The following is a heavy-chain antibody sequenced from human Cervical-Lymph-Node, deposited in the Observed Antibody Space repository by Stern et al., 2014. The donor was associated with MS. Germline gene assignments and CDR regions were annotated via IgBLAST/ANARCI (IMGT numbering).Heavy chain of an antibody. CDR2: INPNSGHL. CDR1: GYTFTDYD. D-gene: IGHD2-15*01. Sequence: QMQLVQSGAEVKRPGASVKVSCKASGYTFTDYDINWVRQAPGQGLEWLGWINPNSGHLNYSPNFRGRVTMTQSTSETTAYMELSSLTSEDTAVYYCTRRRFCTSAYCYHPHDYSYNGMDVWGQGTTVTVSS. CDR3: TRRRFCTSAYCYHPHDYSYNGMDV. V-gene: IGHV1-8*01. J-gene: IGHJ6*02.